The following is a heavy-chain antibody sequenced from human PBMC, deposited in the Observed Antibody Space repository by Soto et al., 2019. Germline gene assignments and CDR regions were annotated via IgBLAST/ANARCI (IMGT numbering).Heavy chain of an antibody. Sequence: GGSLRLSCEVSGFRFDDYGMHWVRQAPGKGLEWIAGISRDSRSISYGASMKGRFTISRDNAKNSLYLQLNSLRADDTAFYYCVKDALTTVAYYFDYWGQGALVTVSA. D-gene: IGHD4-17*01. CDR2: ISRDSRSI. J-gene: IGHJ4*02. CDR1: GFRFDDYG. V-gene: IGHV3-9*01. CDR3: VKDALTTVAYYFDY.